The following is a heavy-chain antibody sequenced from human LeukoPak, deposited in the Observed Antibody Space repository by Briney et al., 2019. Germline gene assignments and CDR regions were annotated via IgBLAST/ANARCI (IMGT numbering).Heavy chain of an antibody. D-gene: IGHD2-15*01. CDR1: GGSISSYY. V-gene: IGHV4-59*01. J-gene: IGHJ4*02. CDR3: AKERCSGGSCYLGGVLRGYFDS. CDR2: IYYSGST. Sequence: PSETLSLTCTVYGGSISSYYWSWIRQPPGKGLEWIGYIYYSGSTNYNPSLKSRVTISVDTSKNQFSLKLSSVTAADTAVYYCAKERCSGGSCYLGGVLRGYFDSWGQGTLVTVSS.